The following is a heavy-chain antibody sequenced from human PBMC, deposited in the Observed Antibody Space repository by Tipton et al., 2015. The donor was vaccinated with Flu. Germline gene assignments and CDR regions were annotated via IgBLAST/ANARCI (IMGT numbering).Heavy chain of an antibody. Sequence: SLRLSCAASGFTFSTYCMTWVRQAPGKGLEWVASIKHDGSEKYYVDSVKDRFTISRDNAKNSLYLQINSLRAEDTAVYYCARDQLGMDDYWGQGTLVTVSS. CDR3: ARDQLGMDDY. D-gene: IGHD2-2*01. CDR2: IKHDGSEK. V-gene: IGHV3-7*01. J-gene: IGHJ4*02. CDR1: GFTFSTYC.